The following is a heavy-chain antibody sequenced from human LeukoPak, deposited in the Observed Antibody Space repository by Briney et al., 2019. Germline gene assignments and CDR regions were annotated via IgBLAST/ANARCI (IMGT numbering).Heavy chain of an antibody. V-gene: IGHV5-51*01. CDR1: GYSFTIYW. D-gene: IGHD6-19*01. J-gene: IGHJ4*02. Sequence: GESLKISCKGSGYSFTIYWIGWVRQMPGKGLEWMGIIYPGDPDTRYSPSFQGQVTISADKSLSTAYLQWSSLKASDTAMYYCARRIAVAGRYYFDYWGQGTLVTVSS. CDR2: IYPGDPDT. CDR3: ARRIAVAGRYYFDY.